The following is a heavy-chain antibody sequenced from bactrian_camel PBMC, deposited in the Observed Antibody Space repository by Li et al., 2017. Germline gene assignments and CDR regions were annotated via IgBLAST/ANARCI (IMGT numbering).Heavy chain of an antibody. D-gene: IGHD1*01. Sequence: HVQLVESGGGSVQIGGSLTLACAASRGFDDADAEWGWFRQAPGEQCEMVASISPDGKEYYSDSVKGRFTVSRDDAKNTVFLEMTSLKPEDTAMYYCAADRSRPASCCLRLDLYDYWGQGTQVTVS. CDR2: ISPDGKE. CDR3: AADRSRPASCCLRLDLYDY. CDR1: RGFDDADAE. V-gene: IGHV3S53*01. J-gene: IGHJ4*01.